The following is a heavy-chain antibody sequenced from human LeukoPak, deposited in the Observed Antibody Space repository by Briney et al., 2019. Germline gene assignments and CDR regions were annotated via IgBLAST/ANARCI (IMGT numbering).Heavy chain of an antibody. CDR3: ASTFPYCSDDDCAL. Sequence: GGSLRLSCVASGVAIRNSWMSWVRQAPGKGLEWVVNIHPDGSVQNYVDSVKGRFTISRDNATNSLYLQINNLRAEDTAVYYCASTFPYCSDDDCALGGQGNLVTVSS. CDR2: IHPDGSVQ. D-gene: IGHD2-15*01. CDR1: GVAIRNSW. J-gene: IGHJ1*01. V-gene: IGHV3-7*01.